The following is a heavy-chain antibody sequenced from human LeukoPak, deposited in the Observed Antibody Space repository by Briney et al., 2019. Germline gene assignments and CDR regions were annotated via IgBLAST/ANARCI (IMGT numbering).Heavy chain of an antibody. CDR3: ASPGGGDYYFDY. CDR1: GGTFSSYA. J-gene: IGHJ4*02. D-gene: IGHD3-16*01. Sequence: ASVKVSCKASGGTFSSYAISWVRQAPGQGLEWMGGIIPIFGTANYAQKFQGRVTITADESTSTAYKELSSLRSEDTAVYYCASPGGGDYYFDYWGQGTLVTVSS. CDR2: IIPIFGTA. V-gene: IGHV1-69*13.